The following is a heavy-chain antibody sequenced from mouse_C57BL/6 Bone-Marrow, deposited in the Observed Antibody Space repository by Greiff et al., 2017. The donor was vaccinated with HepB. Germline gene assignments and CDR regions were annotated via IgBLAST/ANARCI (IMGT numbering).Heavy chain of an antibody. V-gene: IGHV1-5*01. CDR3: TRVSITTRVGAMDY. J-gene: IGHJ4*01. Sequence: VQLQQSGTVLARPGASVKMSCKASGYTFTSYWMHWVKQRPGQGLEWIGAIYPGNSDTSYNQKFKGKATLTADTSASTAYMELSSLTNEDSAVYYCTRVSITTRVGAMDYWGQGTSVTVSS. CDR1: GYTFTSYW. CDR2: IYPGNSDT. D-gene: IGHD2-4*01.